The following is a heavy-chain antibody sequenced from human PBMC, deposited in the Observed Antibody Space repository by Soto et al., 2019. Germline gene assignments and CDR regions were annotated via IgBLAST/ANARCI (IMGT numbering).Heavy chain of an antibody. CDR3: ARLQGYCIDTRCSGLYALDV. CDR1: FASIRSSSAS. V-gene: IGHV4-39*01. J-gene: IGHJ6*02. D-gene: IGHD2-2*01. CDR2: FYYSGGT. Sequence: SQTLHVTYPLNFASIRSSSASWGWNDPPPGKGPEWIGTFYYSGGTYYNPSLKSRVTISVDTTKNQFFLKLNSVTAADTAVYYCARLQGYCIDTRCSGLYALDVWGQGTTV.